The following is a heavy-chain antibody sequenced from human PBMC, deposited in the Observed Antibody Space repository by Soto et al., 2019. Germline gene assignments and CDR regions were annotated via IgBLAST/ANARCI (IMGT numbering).Heavy chain of an antibody. J-gene: IGHJ4*02. V-gene: IGHV2-5*05. D-gene: IGHD2-15*01. CDR1: GFSFNDSGVA. CDR2: IYWRGTQ. Sequence: QITLQESGPSVVKPTQTLTLTCSFSGFSFNDSGVAVGWVRQTPSKALEWLGLIYWRGTQRYGPSLDTRVTITKDSSNNQVVLTMSIMAPVDTGTYLGIHRGEGRRHFDYWGQGALVTVSS. CDR3: IHRGEGRRHFDY.